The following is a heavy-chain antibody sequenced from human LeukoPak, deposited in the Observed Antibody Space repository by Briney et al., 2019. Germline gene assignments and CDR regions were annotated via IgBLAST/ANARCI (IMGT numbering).Heavy chain of an antibody. CDR3: AREGGFYRPLDY. Sequence: SETLSLTCGVSGGSITTTNWWTWIRQPPGKGLEWIGEVHLDGRTNFNPSLKSRLTMSVDLSENHVSLKLTSVTAADTAVYYCAREGGFYRPLDYSGQGTLVTVSS. V-gene: IGHV4-4*02. J-gene: IGHJ4*02. CDR2: VHLDGRT. CDR1: GGSITTTNW. D-gene: IGHD6-25*01.